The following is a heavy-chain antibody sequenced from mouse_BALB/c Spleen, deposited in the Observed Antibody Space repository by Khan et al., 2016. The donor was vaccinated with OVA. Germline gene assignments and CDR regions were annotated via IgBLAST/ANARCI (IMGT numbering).Heavy chain of an antibody. J-gene: IGHJ3*01. CDR1: GYTFTSYT. CDR2: INPSNGYT. Sequence: VQLQQSGAELARPGASVKMSCKASGYTFTSYTIHWIKKRPGQGLEWIGYINPSNGYTNYNQKFKDKATLTTDKSSTTAYLQLSSLTSDDSAVFNYVRDGAEQRKESWFDYWGQGTLVTVSA. CDR3: VRDGAEQRKESWFDY. V-gene: IGHV1-4*01.